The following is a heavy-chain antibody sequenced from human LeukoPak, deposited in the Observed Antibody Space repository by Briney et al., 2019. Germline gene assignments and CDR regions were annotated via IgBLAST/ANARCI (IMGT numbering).Heavy chain of an antibody. J-gene: IGHJ5*02. Sequence: ASVKVTCKASGYTFTGYYMHWVRQAPGQGLEWMGWINPNSGGTNYAQKFQGRVTMTRDTSISTAYMELTRLRSDDTAVYFCARIVGATPGWFDPWGQGTLVTVPS. CDR3: ARIVGATPGWFDP. CDR1: GYTFTGYY. CDR2: INPNSGGT. D-gene: IGHD1-26*01. V-gene: IGHV1-2*02.